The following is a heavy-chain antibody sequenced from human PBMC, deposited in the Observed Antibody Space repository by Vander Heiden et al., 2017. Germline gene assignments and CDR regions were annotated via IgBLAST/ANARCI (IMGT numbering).Heavy chain of an antibody. D-gene: IGHD6-19*01. CDR1: GFPFSSYG. CDR2: ISYDGSNK. Sequence: QVQLVESGGGVVQPGRSLRLSCAASGFPFSSYGMHWVRQAPGKGLEWVAVISYDGSNKYYADSVKGRFTISRDNSKNTLYLQMNSLRAEDTAVYYCAKDLGDSSGADYWGQGTLVTVSS. J-gene: IGHJ4*02. CDR3: AKDLGDSSGADY. V-gene: IGHV3-30*18.